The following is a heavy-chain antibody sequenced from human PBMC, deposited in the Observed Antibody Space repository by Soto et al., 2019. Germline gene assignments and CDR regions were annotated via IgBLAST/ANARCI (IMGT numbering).Heavy chain of an antibody. CDR3: AKEVV. CDR1: GFTFSSYA. Sequence: SGGSLRLSCAASGFTFSSYAMSWVRHPPGKGLEWVSSISGIGGSTYYAGSVKGPLTISRDKSKHTPYLQMDSLRAADTAVNYCAKEVVRGQGTLVTVSS. J-gene: IGHJ4*02. D-gene: IGHD2-2*01. CDR2: ISGIGGST. V-gene: IGHV3-23*01.